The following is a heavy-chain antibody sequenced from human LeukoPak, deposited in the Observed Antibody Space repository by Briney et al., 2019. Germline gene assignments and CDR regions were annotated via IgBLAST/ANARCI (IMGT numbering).Heavy chain of an antibody. CDR3: ARGRRYCSGGSCYDRSIDY. CDR1: GYTFTSYA. D-gene: IGHD2-15*01. J-gene: IGHJ4*02. V-gene: IGHV1-3*01. CDR2: INAGNGNT. Sequence: ASVKVSCKASGYTFTSYAMHWVRQAPGQRLDWMGWINAGNGNTKYSQRFQGRVTITRDTSASTAYMELSSLRSEDTAVYYCARGRRYCSGGSCYDRSIDYWGQGTLVTVSS.